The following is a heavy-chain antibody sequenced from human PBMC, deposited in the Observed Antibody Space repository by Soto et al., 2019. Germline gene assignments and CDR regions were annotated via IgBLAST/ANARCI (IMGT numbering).Heavy chain of an antibody. D-gene: IGHD4-17*01. CDR2: ISGSGGST. CDR1: GFTFSSYA. J-gene: IGHJ6*02. V-gene: IGHV3-23*01. CDR3: AKEGRWSYGDYNYYYYGMDV. Sequence: GGSLRLSCAASGFTFSSYAMSWVRQAPGKGLEWVSAISGSGGSTYYADSVKGRFTISKDNSKNTRYLQMNSLRAEDTAVYYCAKEGRWSYGDYNYYYYGMDVWGQGTTVTVSS.